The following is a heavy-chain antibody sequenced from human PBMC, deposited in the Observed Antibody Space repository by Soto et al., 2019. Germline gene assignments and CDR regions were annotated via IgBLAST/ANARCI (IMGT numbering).Heavy chain of an antibody. CDR2: IYWDDDK. J-gene: IGHJ6*02. Sequence: QITLKESGPTLVRPTQTLTLTCTFSGFSLSTSGVGVGWIRQPPGKALEWLALIYWDDDKRYSPSLKSRLTITKHTSKNQVVLTMTNMDPVDKATYYCAHSRCGGDCLQSYSSHYYYGMDVWGQGTTVTVSS. CDR3: AHSRCGGDCLQSYSSHYYYGMDV. V-gene: IGHV2-5*02. D-gene: IGHD2-21*02. CDR1: GFSLSTSGVG.